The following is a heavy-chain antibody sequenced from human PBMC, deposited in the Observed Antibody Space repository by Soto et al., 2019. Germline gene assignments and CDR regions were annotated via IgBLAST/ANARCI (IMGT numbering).Heavy chain of an antibody. Sequence: PGGSLRLSCAASGFAFSSDGMHWVRQAPGKGLEWVAVISYDGVNRYYASSVEGQFTISRDNSKNTLYLQMNSLRVEDTAVYYCAKSEPNRSYHDYWGQGALVTVSS. CDR1: GFAFSSDG. CDR2: ISYDGVNR. D-gene: IGHD3-10*01. J-gene: IGHJ4*02. CDR3: AKSEPNRSYHDY. V-gene: IGHV3-30*18.